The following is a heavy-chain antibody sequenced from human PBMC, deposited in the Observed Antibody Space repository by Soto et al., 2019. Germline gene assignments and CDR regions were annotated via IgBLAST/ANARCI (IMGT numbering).Heavy chain of an antibody. CDR2: INHSGST. Sequence: SVTLSLNCAVDGLPFIGYHWSWIRQPPGKGLEWIGEINHSGSTNYTPSLKSRVTISVDTSKNQFSLKLSSLTAADTAVYYCASLSLLLWFGESSWGQG. CDR1: GLPFIGYH. V-gene: IGHV4-34*01. CDR3: ASLSLLLWFGESS. D-gene: IGHD3-10*01. J-gene: IGHJ1*01.